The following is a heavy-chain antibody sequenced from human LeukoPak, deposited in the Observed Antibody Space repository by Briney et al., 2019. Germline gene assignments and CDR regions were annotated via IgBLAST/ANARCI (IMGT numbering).Heavy chain of an antibody. D-gene: IGHD1-26*01. V-gene: IGHV3-72*01. CDR2: TRNKANSYTT. CDR3: ARLSGSDGVFDI. J-gene: IGHJ3*02. CDR1: GFTFSDHY. Sequence: GGSLRLSCAASGFTFSDHYMDWVRQAPGKGLEWVGRTRNKANSYTTEYAASVKGRFTISRDDSKNSLYLQMNSLKTEDTAVYYCARLSGSDGVFDIWGQGTMVTVSS.